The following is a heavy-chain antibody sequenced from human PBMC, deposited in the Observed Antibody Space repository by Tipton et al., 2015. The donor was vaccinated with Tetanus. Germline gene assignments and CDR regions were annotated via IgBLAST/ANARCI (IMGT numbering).Heavy chain of an antibody. D-gene: IGHD3-9*01. Sequence: SLRLSCAASGFTFKSYTMNWVRQAPGNGLGWVAAISGSRLTPYYADSVKGRFTISRANARNSLYLQMNSLRGDDTGVYFCARVHTPGLLGRYPLDYWGQGTLVTVSS. V-gene: IGHV3-21*01. CDR2: ISGSRLTP. J-gene: IGHJ4*02. CDR1: GFTFKSYT. CDR3: ARVHTPGLLGRYPLDY.